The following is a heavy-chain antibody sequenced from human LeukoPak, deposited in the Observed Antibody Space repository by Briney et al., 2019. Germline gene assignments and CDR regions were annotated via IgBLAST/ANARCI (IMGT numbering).Heavy chain of an antibody. J-gene: IGHJ4*02. CDR1: GGSPSGGSYY. V-gene: IGHV4-61*01. CDR2: IYYSGST. CDR3: ARGEYGLFDY. Sequence: SETLSLTCTVSGGSPSGGSYYWSWIRQPPGKGLEWIGYIYYSGSTKYNLSLKSRVTISVDTSKNQLSLKLSSVTAADTAVYYCARGEYGLFDYWGQGTLVTVSS. D-gene: IGHD2/OR15-2a*01.